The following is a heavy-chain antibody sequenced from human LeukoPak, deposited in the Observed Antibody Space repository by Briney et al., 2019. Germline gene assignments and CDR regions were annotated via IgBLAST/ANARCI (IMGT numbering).Heavy chain of an antibody. CDR3: ARDPYFWGSSGGTDDALDI. V-gene: IGHV1-69*05. CDR1: GGTLSSYA. D-gene: IGHD6-19*01. Sequence: SVKASRKASGGTLSSYAISSVRQSPGQELEGMGRIIPIFGAANYAQRFQGRVTITTDESTSTAYVELSSLRSEDTAVYYCARDPYFWGSSGGTDDALDIWAEGTMVTVSS. J-gene: IGHJ3*02. CDR2: IIPIFGAA.